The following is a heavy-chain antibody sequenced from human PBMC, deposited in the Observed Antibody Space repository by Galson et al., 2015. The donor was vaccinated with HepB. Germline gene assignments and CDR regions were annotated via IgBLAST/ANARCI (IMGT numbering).Heavy chain of an antibody. Sequence: SLRLSCAASGFTLSSYEMNWVRQAPGKGLEWVSYISSSGNTIYYADSVKGRFTISRDIAQNSLYLQMNSLRAEDTAVYYCAREWGGQQLVNWDGMDVWGQGTTVTVSS. CDR3: AREWGGQQLVNWDGMDV. CDR1: GFTLSSYE. D-gene: IGHD6-13*01. V-gene: IGHV3-48*03. CDR2: ISSSGNTI. J-gene: IGHJ6*02.